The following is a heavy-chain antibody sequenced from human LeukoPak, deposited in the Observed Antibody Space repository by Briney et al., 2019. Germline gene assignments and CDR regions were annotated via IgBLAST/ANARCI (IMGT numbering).Heavy chain of an antibody. CDR2: IHYTGGT. CDR3: ARGGYYGSGNDFRFDP. D-gene: IGHD3-10*01. V-gene: IGHV4-59*01. Sequence: SETLSLTCTVAGGSISSYYWSWIRQSPGKGMECVGYIHYTGGTNYNPSLRTRVTISVETSKNQFSLKLKCVTAADKAVYSCARGGYYGSGNDFRFDPWGQGTLVTVSS. CDR1: GGSISSYY. J-gene: IGHJ5*02.